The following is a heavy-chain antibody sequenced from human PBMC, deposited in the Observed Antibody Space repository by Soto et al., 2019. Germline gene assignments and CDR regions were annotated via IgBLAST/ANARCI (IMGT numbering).Heavy chain of an antibody. CDR2: ISAYNGNT. CDR1: GYTFTSYG. V-gene: IGHV1-18*01. J-gene: IGHJ6*02. CDR3: ARDGALGENYCYYGMDV. D-gene: IGHD3-16*01. Sequence: QVQLVQSGAEVKKPGASVKVSCKASGYTFTSYGISWVRQAPGQGLEWMGWISAYNGNTNYAQKLQGRVTMTTDTATSTAYMELRSLRSDDTAVYYCARDGALGENYCYYGMDVWGQGTTVTVSS.